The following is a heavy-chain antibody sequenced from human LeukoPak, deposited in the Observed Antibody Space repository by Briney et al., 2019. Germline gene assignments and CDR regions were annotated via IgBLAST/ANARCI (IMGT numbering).Heavy chain of an antibody. Sequence: GGSLRLSCAASGFTFDDYAMHWVRQAPGKGLEWVSGISWNSGSIGYADSVKGRFTISRDNAKNSLYLQINSLRAEDMALYYCAKVNRGDNAFDIWGQGTMVTVSS. CDR3: AKVNRGDNAFDI. D-gene: IGHD1-14*01. J-gene: IGHJ3*02. CDR1: GFTFDDYA. V-gene: IGHV3-9*03. CDR2: ISWNSGSI.